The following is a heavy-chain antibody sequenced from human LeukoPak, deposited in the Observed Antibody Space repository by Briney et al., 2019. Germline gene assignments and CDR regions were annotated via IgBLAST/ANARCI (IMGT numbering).Heavy chain of an antibody. J-gene: IGHJ2*01. D-gene: IGHD6-13*01. Sequence: SETLSLTCNVSGGSISNYYWNWIRQPAGKGLEWIGRFYTGGSNNYNPSLKSRVNISVDTSKNLFSLKLSSATGGETAVYYWGRVYYSSSYDYWFFDLWGRSTLVTVSS. V-gene: IGHV4-4*07. CDR2: FYTGGSN. CDR3: GRVYYSSSYDYWFFDL. CDR1: GGSISNYY.